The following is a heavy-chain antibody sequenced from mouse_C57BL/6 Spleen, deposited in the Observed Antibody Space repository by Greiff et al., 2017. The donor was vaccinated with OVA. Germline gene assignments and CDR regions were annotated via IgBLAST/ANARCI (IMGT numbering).Heavy chain of an antibody. CDR3: ARHEGEFYYYGSNYAMDY. CDR2: FYPGSGSI. Sequence: VQLQQSGAELVKPGASVKLSCKASGYTFTEYTIHWVKQRSGQGLEWIGWFYPGSGSIKYNEKFKDKATLTAEKSSSTVYMELSRLTSEDSAVYFCARHEGEFYYYGSNYAMDYWGQGTSVTVSS. J-gene: IGHJ4*01. V-gene: IGHV1-62-2*01. D-gene: IGHD1-1*01. CDR1: GYTFTEYT.